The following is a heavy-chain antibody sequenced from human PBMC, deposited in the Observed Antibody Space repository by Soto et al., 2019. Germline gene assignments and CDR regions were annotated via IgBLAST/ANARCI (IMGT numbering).Heavy chain of an antibody. CDR1: GGTFSNDI. Sequence: QVQLVQSGAEVKKPGSSVKVSCKASGGTFSNDIITWVRQAPGQGLEWMGRIIPLLDITNYAQKFQGRVRITADKSTSTAYMERNSRRSEDTAVYYCVRDSPIGSTYSGYDGIDYWGQGTLVTVSS. J-gene: IGHJ4*02. D-gene: IGHD5-12*01. CDR3: VRDSPIGSTYSGYDGIDY. CDR2: IIPLLDIT. V-gene: IGHV1-69*08.